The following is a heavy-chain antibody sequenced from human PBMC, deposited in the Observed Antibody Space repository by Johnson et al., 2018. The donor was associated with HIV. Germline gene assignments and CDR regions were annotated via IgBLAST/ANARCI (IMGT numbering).Heavy chain of an antibody. CDR1: GFTFSSYW. J-gene: IGHJ3*02. Sequence: HVQLVESGGGLVQPGGSLRLSCAASGFTFSSYWMHWVRQAPGKGLEWVAFIRYDGSNKYFADSVKGRFTISRDNSKNTLYLQMNSLRAEDTAVYYCAKDLVVVTARGAFDIWGQGTMVTVSS. CDR3: AKDLVVVTARGAFDI. D-gene: IGHD2-21*02. V-gene: IGHV3-30*02. CDR2: IRYDGSNK.